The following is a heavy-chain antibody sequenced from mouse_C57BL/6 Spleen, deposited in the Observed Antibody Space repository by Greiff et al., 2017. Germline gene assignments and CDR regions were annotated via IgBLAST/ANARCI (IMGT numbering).Heavy chain of an antibody. J-gene: IGHJ4*01. D-gene: IGHD2-10*02. CDR1: GYAFSSSW. Sequence: VMLVESGPELVKPGASVKISCKASGYAFSSSWMNWVKQRPGKGLEWIGRIYPGDGDTNYNGKFKGKATLTADKSSSTAYMQLSSLTSEDSAVYFCARSGYDYYAMDYWGQGTSVTVSS. V-gene: IGHV1-82*01. CDR2: IYPGDGDT. CDR3: ARSGYDYYAMDY.